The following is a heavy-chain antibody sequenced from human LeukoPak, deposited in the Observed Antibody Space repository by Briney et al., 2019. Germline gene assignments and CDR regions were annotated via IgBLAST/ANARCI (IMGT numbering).Heavy chain of an antibody. CDR3: ARESSSGWTHFDY. CDR1: GFTFSSYG. CDR2: ITSNSYYI. J-gene: IGHJ4*02. D-gene: IGHD6-19*01. Sequence: GGPLRLSCAASGFTFSSYGMNWVRQAPGKGLEWVSSITSNSYYIYYADSVKGRFTISRDNAKNSLYLQMNSLRAEDTAVYYCARESSSGWTHFDYWGQGTLVTVSS. V-gene: IGHV3-21*01.